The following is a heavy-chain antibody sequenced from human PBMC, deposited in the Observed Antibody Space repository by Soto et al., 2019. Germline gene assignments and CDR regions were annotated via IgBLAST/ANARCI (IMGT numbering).Heavy chain of an antibody. J-gene: IGHJ3*02. CDR2: ISGSGGST. CDR1: GFTFCSFA. V-gene: IGHV3-23*01. CDR3: AKDMGGYCSGGSCLDAFDI. D-gene: IGHD2-15*01. Sequence: GALRLSCGASGFTFCSFAMGWGPQGPGKGVGWVSAISGSGGSTYYADSVKGRFTISRDNSKNTLYLQMNSLRAEDTAVYYCAKDMGGYCSGGSCLDAFDIWGQGTMVTVSS.